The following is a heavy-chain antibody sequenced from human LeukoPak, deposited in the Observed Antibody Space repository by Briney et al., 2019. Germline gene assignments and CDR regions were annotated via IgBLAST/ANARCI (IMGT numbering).Heavy chain of an antibody. V-gene: IGHV3-30*04. Sequence: GGSLRLSREASGFTFSRYPMHWVRQAPGKGLEWVAGISDDGRGTYYADSVKGRFTISRDNSKNSLYLQLNSLRPEDTAMYYCAKEDHSSGRAGTFDIWGQGTMVTVSS. CDR3: AKEDHSSGRAGTFDI. CDR2: ISDDGRGT. J-gene: IGHJ3*02. D-gene: IGHD6-19*01. CDR1: GFTFSRYP.